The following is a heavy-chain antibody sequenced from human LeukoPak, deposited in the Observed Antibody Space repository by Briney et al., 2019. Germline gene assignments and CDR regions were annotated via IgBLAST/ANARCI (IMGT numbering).Heavy chain of an antibody. Sequence: GGSLRLSCAASGFTFSSYGMHWARQAPGKGLEWVAVISYDGSNKYYADSVKGRFTISRDNSKNTLYLQMNSLRAEDTAVYYCAKGQPSADYWGQGTLVTVSS. J-gene: IGHJ4*02. CDR1: GFTFSSYG. CDR2: ISYDGSNK. V-gene: IGHV3-30*18. CDR3: AKGQPSADY. D-gene: IGHD2-2*01.